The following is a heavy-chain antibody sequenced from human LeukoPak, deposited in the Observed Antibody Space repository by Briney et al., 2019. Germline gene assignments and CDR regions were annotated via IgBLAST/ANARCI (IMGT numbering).Heavy chain of an antibody. Sequence: VVSVKVSCKASGYTFTSYGISWVRQAPGQGLEWMGWISAYNGNTNYAQKLQGRVTMTTDTSTSTAYMELRSLRSDDTAVYYCAREESGSVSRYMDVWGKGTTVTVSS. CDR2: ISAYNGNT. D-gene: IGHD2-15*01. CDR1: GYTFTSYG. J-gene: IGHJ6*03. V-gene: IGHV1-18*01. CDR3: AREESGSVSRYMDV.